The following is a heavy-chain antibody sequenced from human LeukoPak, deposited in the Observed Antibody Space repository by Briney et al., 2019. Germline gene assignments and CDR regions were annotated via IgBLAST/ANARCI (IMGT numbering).Heavy chain of an antibody. CDR3: ASKGDGYCRSTNCQGALDI. CDR2: ISAYNGNT. J-gene: IGHJ3*02. V-gene: IGHV1-18*01. Sequence: ASVKVSCKASGYTFTSYGISWVRQAPGQGVEWMGWISAYNGNTNYAQKLQGRVTMTTDTSTSTAYMELRSLRSDDTAVYYCASKGDGYCRSTNCQGALDIWGQGTMVTVSS. D-gene: IGHD2-2*01. CDR1: GYTFTSYG.